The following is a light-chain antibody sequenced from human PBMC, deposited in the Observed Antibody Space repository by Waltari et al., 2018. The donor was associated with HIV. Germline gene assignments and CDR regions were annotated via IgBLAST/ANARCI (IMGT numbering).Light chain of an antibody. V-gene: IGLV1-47*01. CDR1: SFNVGRNF. Sequence: QSVLTQPPSASGTPGQRVTISCSGSSFNVGRNFVSWYQQVPGTAHKVLIFRDNQRPSGVPDRFSGSKSGASASLAISGLRSEDEADYYCAAWDDSLSGSYVFGPGTKVTVL. CDR2: RDN. J-gene: IGLJ1*01. CDR3: AAWDDSLSGSYV.